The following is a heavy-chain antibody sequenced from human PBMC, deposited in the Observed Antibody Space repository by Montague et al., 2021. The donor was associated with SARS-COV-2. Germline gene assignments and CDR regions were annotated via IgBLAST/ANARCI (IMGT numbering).Heavy chain of an antibody. V-gene: IGHV3-7*01. CDR2: IMKDGSGK. J-gene: IGHJ4*02. Sequence: SLRLSCAASGFTFSNCWMSWVRQAPGKGLEWVATIMKDGSGKYYVDSVKGRFTISRDNAKNPLYLQMSSLRAEDTALYYCTRDTPVMENDFNGGSNWGQGTLVTVSS. D-gene: IGHD3/OR15-3a*01. CDR1: GFTFSNCW. CDR3: TRDTPVMENDFNGGSN.